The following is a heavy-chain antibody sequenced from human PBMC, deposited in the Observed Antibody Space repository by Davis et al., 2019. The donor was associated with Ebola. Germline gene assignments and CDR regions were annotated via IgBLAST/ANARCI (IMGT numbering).Heavy chain of an antibody. CDR3: ARLSGLFSSSSGALYFDL. V-gene: IGHV4-39*07. Sequence: SETLSLTCSVSGGSISSGTYYWGWVRQPPGKGLEWIGSIYYNGRTYYRSSLEGRVTILLDTSKNQFSLKLRSVSAADTAVYFCARLSGLFSSSSGALYFDLWGRGTLVSVSP. CDR2: IYYNGRT. J-gene: IGHJ2*01. CDR1: GGSISSGTYY. D-gene: IGHD6-6*01.